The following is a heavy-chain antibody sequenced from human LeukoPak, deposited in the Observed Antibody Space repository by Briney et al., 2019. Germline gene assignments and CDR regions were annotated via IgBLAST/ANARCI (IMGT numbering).Heavy chain of an antibody. CDR3: AKSKESYYYGMDV. Sequence: GGSLRLSCAASGFTFSSYAMSWVRQALGKGLEWVSAISGSGDSIYYADSVKGRFTISRDNSKNTLCLQMNSLRAEDTAVYYCAKSKESYYYGMDVWGQGTTVTVSS. V-gene: IGHV3-23*01. J-gene: IGHJ6*02. CDR1: GFTFSSYA. CDR2: ISGSGDSI.